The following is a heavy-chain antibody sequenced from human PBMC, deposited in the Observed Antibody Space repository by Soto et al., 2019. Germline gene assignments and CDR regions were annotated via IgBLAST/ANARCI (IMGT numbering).Heavy chain of an antibody. CDR2: IYRSGVT. D-gene: IGHD2-2*02. Sequence: TLSLTCIFSGDSSSTSTYSWSWIRQPPGKSLEWVGFIYRSGVTSYNPSLKSRVSISLDTSRNQCSLKLRSVTAADTAVYHCDGLPYTIGRRFDTWAPCTMDTVSS. J-gene: IGHJ5*02. CDR3: DGLPYTIGRRFDT. V-gene: IGHV4-30-2*01. CDR1: GDSSSTSTYS.